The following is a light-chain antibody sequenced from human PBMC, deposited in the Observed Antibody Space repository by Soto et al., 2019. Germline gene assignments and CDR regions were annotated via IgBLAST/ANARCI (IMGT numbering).Light chain of an antibody. V-gene: IGKV3-15*01. CDR1: QSVSSN. CDR2: GVS. CDR3: QQYNTWPKT. J-gene: IGKJ1*01. Sequence: EIVMTQSPATLSVSPGERATLSCTASQSVSSNLAWYQQKPGQAPTLLISGVSTRATGIPARFSGSGSGTEFTLTISSLQSEDFAVYYCQQYNTWPKTFGKGTKVEIK.